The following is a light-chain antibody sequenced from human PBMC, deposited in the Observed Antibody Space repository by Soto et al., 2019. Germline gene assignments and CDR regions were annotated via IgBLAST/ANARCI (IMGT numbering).Light chain of an antibody. CDR3: QQCNNWPPLT. Sequence: EIVMTQSPATLSVSPGERATLSCRASQSVSSNLAWYQQKPGQAPRLLIYGASTRATDIPTRFSGSGSGTEFTLTISSLQSEDFAVYYCQQCNNWPPLTFGGGTKVEIK. CDR1: QSVSSN. CDR2: GAS. J-gene: IGKJ4*01. V-gene: IGKV3-15*01.